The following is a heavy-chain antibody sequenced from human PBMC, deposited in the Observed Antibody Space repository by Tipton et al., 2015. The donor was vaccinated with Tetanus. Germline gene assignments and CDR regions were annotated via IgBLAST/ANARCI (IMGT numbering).Heavy chain of an antibody. J-gene: IGHJ4*02. CDR3: AKVSAPGTIATGNFDY. V-gene: IGHV5-51*01. CDR2: FFPGDSES. D-gene: IGHD1-26*01. Sequence: QLVQSGAEAKKPGESLKISCRGSGYSFSSYWIAWVRQVPGKGLEWMGIFFPGDSESRYSPSFQGQLTMSGDNSIRTAYLPWNSLRASGTARYYCAKVSAPGTIATGNFDYWGQGTPVTVSS. CDR1: GYSFSSYW.